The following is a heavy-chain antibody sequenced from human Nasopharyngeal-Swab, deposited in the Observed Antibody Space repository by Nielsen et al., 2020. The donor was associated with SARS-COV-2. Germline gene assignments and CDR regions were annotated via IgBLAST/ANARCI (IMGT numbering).Heavy chain of an antibody. J-gene: IGHJ6*02. CDR3: ARARSSSWYHYYGMDV. CDR1: GFTFSSYG. CDR2: ISYDGSNK. D-gene: IGHD6-13*01. Sequence: GESLKISCAASGFTFSSYGMHWVRQAPGKGLEWVAVISYDGSNKYYADSVKGRFTISRDNSKNTLYLQMNSLRAEDTAVYYCARARSSSWYHYYGMDVWGQGTTVTVSS. V-gene: IGHV3-30*03.